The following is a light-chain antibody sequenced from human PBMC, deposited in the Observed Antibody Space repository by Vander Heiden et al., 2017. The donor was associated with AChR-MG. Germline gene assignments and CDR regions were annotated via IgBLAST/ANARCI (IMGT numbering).Light chain of an antibody. CDR1: QSVSSY. CDR3: QQRSNWPWT. V-gene: IGKV3-11*01. CDR2: DAS. Sequence: EIVLTQSPATLSLSPGERATLSCRASQSVSSYLAWYQQKPGQAPRLLIYDASNRATGIPARLSGSGSGTDFTLTISSLEPEDFAVYYCQQRSNWPWTFGGGTKVEIK. J-gene: IGKJ4*01.